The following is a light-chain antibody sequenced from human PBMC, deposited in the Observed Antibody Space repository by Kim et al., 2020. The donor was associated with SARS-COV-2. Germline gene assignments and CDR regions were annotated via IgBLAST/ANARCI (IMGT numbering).Light chain of an antibody. Sequence: SPGERATLSCRASQSVRSSYLAWYQQKPGQAPRLLIYGASSRATGIPDRFSGSGSGTDFTITISRLEPEDFAVYYCQQYGSSPPFTFGQGTKLEIK. CDR3: QQYGSSPPFT. J-gene: IGKJ2*01. CDR1: QSVRSSY. V-gene: IGKV3-20*01. CDR2: GAS.